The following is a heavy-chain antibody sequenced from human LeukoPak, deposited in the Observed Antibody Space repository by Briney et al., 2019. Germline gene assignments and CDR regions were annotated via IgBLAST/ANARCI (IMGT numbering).Heavy chain of an antibody. CDR3: ERGGLIRYFGRYFDY. V-gene: IGHV4-34*01. D-gene: IGHD3-9*01. J-gene: IGHJ4*02. Sequence: SETLSLTCAVYGGSFSGYFWSWIRPPPGKGLEWIGENNHSRNTNYNPSLKSRVTISVDTSKNQFSLKLSSVTAADTAVYYCERGGLIRYFGRYFDYWGQGTLVTVSS. CDR1: GGSFSGYF. CDR2: NNHSRNT.